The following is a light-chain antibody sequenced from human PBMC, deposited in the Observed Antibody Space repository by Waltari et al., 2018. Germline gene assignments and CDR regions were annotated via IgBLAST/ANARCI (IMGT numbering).Light chain of an antibody. V-gene: IGKV1-33*01. J-gene: IGKJ3*01. Sequence: IQMTQSPSSLSASIGDRVTIACQASQDINTYLNWYQQKAGQAPKLLIYDASVLDVGVPSRFSASGSGTYFTFTISSLQPDDIATYYCQQYNSFFTFGPGTKVEVK. CDR1: QDINTY. CDR2: DAS. CDR3: QQYNSFFT.